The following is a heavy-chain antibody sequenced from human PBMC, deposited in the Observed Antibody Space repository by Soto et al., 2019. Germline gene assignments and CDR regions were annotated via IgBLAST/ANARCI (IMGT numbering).Heavy chain of an antibody. Sequence: SVKVSCKASGFTFSSSAIQWVRQARGQRLEWIGWIVVGNDNTNYAPKFHDRVTITRDISTHTAYMELNSLRSEDTAVYYCVRDSPIGSTFSGYDGIDYWGQGTLVTVSS. V-gene: IGHV1-58*02. J-gene: IGHJ4*02. CDR1: GFTFSSSA. D-gene: IGHD5-12*01. CDR2: IVVGNDNT. CDR3: VRDSPIGSTFSGYDGIDY.